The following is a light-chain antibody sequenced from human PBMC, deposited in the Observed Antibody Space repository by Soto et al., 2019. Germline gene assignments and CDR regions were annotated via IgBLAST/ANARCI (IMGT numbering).Light chain of an antibody. Sequence: QSVLTQPASVSGSPGQSITISCTGTSSDVGGYNFVSWYQHHPGKVPKLIISEVNNRPSGVSDRFSGSKSGNTASLTISGLQAEDEADYYCKSYTTGAYIFGSGTKLTVL. J-gene: IGLJ1*01. CDR3: KSYTTGAYI. V-gene: IGLV2-14*01. CDR1: SSDVGGYNF. CDR2: EVN.